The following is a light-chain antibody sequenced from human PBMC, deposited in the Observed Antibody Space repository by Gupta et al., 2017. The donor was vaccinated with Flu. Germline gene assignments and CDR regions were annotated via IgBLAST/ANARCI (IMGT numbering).Light chain of an antibody. CDR3: QQDDSYPFT. CDR2: AAS. CDR1: QNIRSY. V-gene: IGKV1-8*01. J-gene: IGKJ4*01. Sequence: PSSLSTSTGDRVTITCRASQNIRSYLAWYQQKPGKAPKLLIYAASTLQSGVPSTFSGSGSGTDFTLTISRLQPEDFATYFCQQDDSYPFTFGGGTKVEIK.